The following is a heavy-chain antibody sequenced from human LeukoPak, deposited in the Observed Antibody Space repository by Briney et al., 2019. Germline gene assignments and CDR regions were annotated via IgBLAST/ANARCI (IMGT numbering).Heavy chain of an antibody. V-gene: IGHV3-66*03. CDR2: IYSRGST. J-gene: IGHJ5*02. D-gene: IGHD3-22*01. CDR3: ARDYYGP. Sequence: GGSLRLSCAASGFTVSNNYMRWGRQAPGKGLEGVSSIYSRGSTSYVDSVKGRFTISRDNSKNTLFLQMNSLRVEDTAVYYCARDYYGPWGQGTMVTVSS. CDR1: GFTVSNNY.